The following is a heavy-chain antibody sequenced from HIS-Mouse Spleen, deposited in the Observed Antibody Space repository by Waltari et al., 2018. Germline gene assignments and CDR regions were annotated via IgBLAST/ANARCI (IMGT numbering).Heavy chain of an antibody. Sequence: QLQLHESGPGLVKPSETLSLTCTVSGDSISSSSYYWGWIRQPPGKGLEWLGSIYYSGGTYDIPSLKSRVTISVDTSKNQFSLKLSSVTAADTAVYYCAREIPYSSSWYDWYFDLWGRGTLVTVSS. CDR3: AREIPYSSSWYDWYFDL. D-gene: IGHD6-13*01. V-gene: IGHV4-39*07. CDR2: IYYSGGT. CDR1: GDSISSSSYY. J-gene: IGHJ2*01.